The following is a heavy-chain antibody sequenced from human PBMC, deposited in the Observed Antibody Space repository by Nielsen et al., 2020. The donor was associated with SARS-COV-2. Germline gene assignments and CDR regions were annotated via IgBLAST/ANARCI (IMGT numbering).Heavy chain of an antibody. Sequence: GESLKISCAASGFTFSSYGMHWVRQAPGKGLEWVAVISYDGSNKYYADSVKGRFTISRDNSKNTLYLQMNSLRAEDTAVYYCARDTGLWTTMVRGVMDVWGKGTTVTVSS. CDR1: GFTFSSYG. D-gene: IGHD3-10*01. CDR3: ARDTGLWTTMVRGVMDV. V-gene: IGHV3-30*03. J-gene: IGHJ6*04. CDR2: ISYDGSNK.